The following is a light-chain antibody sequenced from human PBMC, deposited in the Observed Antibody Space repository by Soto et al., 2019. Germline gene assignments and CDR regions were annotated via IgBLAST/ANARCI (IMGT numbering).Light chain of an antibody. CDR1: QSVSSN. J-gene: IGKJ2*01. CDR3: QQYNNWPYT. Sequence: ETVMTQSPATLSVSPGERATLSCRASQSVSSNLAWLQQKPGQALRLLIYGASTRATAFPARFSGSGSGTEFTLTISSLQSEDFAVYYCQQYNNWPYTFGQGTKLEIK. V-gene: IGKV3-15*01. CDR2: GAS.